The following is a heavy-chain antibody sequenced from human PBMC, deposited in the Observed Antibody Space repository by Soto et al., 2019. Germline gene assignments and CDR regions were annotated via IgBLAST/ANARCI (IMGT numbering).Heavy chain of an antibody. V-gene: IGHV4-39*01. D-gene: IGHD3-10*01. CDR1: GDSISSSNYF. CDR3: ARRYGWLYFDY. Sequence: SETLSLTXTVSGDSISSSNYFWGWIRQPPGKGLEWIGTIFYSGSTYYNPSLKSRVTISVDTSKNQFSLKLTSVTAADTALYYCARRYGWLYFDYWGQGSLVTVSS. CDR2: IFYSGST. J-gene: IGHJ4*02.